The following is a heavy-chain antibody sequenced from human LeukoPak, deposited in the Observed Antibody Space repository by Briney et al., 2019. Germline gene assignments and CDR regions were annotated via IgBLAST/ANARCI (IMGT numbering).Heavy chain of an antibody. CDR1: GFTFSSYS. J-gene: IGHJ1*01. Sequence: GGSLRLSCAASGFTFSSYSMNWVRQAPGKGLEWVSSIGDDSKYIYYADSVKGRFSISRDNAKRSLYLQMNSLRAEDTAVYYCAKEEGYYYDSGGYYVEYFQHWGQGTLVTVSS. CDR2: IGDDSKYI. D-gene: IGHD3-22*01. CDR3: AKEEGYYYDSGGYYVEYFQH. V-gene: IGHV3-21*04.